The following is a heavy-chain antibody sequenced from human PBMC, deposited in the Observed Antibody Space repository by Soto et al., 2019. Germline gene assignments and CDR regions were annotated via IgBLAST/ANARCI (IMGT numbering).Heavy chain of an antibody. CDR1: GFTVSYKN. V-gene: IGHV3-53*01. CDR2: IYTPGST. D-gene: IGHD6-13*01. Sequence: PGGSLRRSCAASGFTVSYKNMSWVRQAPGKGLEWVSVIYTPGSTYYADSVKGRFTISRDNSKNTLYLQMNSLRAEDTAVYYCARDRPWAATGQYDYWGQGTLVTVS. CDR3: ARDRPWAATGQYDY. J-gene: IGHJ4*02.